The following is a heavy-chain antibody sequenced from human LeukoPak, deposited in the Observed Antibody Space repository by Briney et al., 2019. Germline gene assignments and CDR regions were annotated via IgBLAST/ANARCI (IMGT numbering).Heavy chain of an antibody. V-gene: IGHV4-59*01. CDR3: ARGMAVLAAAWYNLDY. D-gene: IGHD6-13*01. J-gene: IGHJ4*02. Sequence: SETLSLTCIVSAGSISGYSWSWIRQPPGKGLEWIGYIYYSGTTNYNPSLKSRVSISVDTSKNQLSLRLTSVTAADTAVYYCARGMAVLAAAWYNLDYWGQGTLVTVSS. CDR1: AGSISGYS. CDR2: IYYSGTT.